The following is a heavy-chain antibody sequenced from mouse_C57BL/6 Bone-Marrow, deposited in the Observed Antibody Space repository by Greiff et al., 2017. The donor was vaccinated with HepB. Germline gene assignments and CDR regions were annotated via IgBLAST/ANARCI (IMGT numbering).Heavy chain of an antibody. CDR2: IDPENGDT. D-gene: IGHD1-1*01. J-gene: IGHJ1*03. CDR3: TTFITTVDGWYFDV. CDR1: GFNIKDDY. Sequence: VHVKQSGAELVRPGASVKLSCTASGFNIKDDYMHWVKQRPEQGLEWIGWIDPENGDTEYASKFQGKTTITADPSSNTAYLQLSSLTSEDTAVYYCTTFITTVDGWYFDVWGTGTTVTVSS. V-gene: IGHV14-4*01.